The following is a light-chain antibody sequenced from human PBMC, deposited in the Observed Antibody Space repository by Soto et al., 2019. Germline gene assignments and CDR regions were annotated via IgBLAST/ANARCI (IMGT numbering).Light chain of an antibody. J-gene: IGLJ1*01. CDR2: EVN. V-gene: IGLV2-8*01. CDR1: SSDVGGYKY. CDR3: SSYAGINNLGV. Sequence: QSALTQPPSASGSPGQSVTISCTGTSSDVGGYKYVSWYQQHPGKAPKLMIFEVNKRPSGVPDRFSGSKSGNTASLTVSGLQAEDETDYCSSYAGINNLGVFGTGTKVTVL.